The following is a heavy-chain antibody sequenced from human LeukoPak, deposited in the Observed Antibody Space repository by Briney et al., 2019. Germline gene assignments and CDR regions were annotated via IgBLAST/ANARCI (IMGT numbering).Heavy chain of an antibody. CDR3: ARDSSVAGTPPWSGGDY. Sequence: PSGTLSLTCAVSGGSISSSNWWSWVRQPPGKGLEWVAVISYDGSNKYYADSVKGRFTISRDNSKNTLYLQVSSLRAADTAVYYCARDSSVAGTPPWSGGDYWGQGTLVTVSS. D-gene: IGHD6-19*01. CDR2: ISYDGSNK. CDR1: GGSISSSN. V-gene: IGHV3-30*03. J-gene: IGHJ4*02.